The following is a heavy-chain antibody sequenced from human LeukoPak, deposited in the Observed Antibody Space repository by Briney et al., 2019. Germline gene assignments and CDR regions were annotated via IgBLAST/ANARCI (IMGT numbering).Heavy chain of an antibody. CDR1: GGTFSSYA. CDR2: IITIFGIA. J-gene: IGHJ6*02. D-gene: IGHD5-18*01. V-gene: IGHV1-69*04. Sequence: ASVKVSCKASGGTFSSYAISWVRQAPGQGLEWMGRIITIFGIANYAQKFQGGVTITADKSTSTAYMELSSLRSEDTAVYYCASIVDTAMVTPENGMDVWGQGTTVTVSS. CDR3: ASIVDTAMVTPENGMDV.